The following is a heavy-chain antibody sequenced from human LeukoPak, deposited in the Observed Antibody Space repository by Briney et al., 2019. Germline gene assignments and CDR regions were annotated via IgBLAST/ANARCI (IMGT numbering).Heavy chain of an antibody. CDR3: AIDPSEYYETNSLDF. Sequence: PGGSLRLSCAASGFTFSSYAMSWVRQAPGKGLEWVSAISGSGGSTYYADSVKGRFTISRDNSKNILYLQLNSLRAEDTALYYCAIDPSEYYETNSLDFWGQGTLVTVSS. V-gene: IGHV3-23*01. J-gene: IGHJ4*02. D-gene: IGHD3-22*01. CDR1: GFTFSSYA. CDR2: ISGSGGST.